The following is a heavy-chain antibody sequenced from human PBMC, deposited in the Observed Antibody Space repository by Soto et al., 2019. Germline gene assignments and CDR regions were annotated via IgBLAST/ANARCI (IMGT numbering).Heavy chain of an antibody. J-gene: IGHJ6*02. Sequence: SDTLSLTCTVYDDSISRNIYYWGWNRQPPGKGLEWIGSIYYSGSTYYNPSLKSRVTISVDTSKNQFSLKLSSVTAADTAVYYCARHGYSSSRGYYYGMDVWGQGTTVT. CDR3: ARHGYSSSRGYYYGMDV. V-gene: IGHV4-39*01. CDR2: IYYSGST. CDR1: DDSISRNIYY. D-gene: IGHD6-13*01.